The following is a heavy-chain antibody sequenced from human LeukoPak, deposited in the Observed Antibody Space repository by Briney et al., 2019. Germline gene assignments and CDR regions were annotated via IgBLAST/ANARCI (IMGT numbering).Heavy chain of an antibody. CDR3: AREGPTYSSSWYVHRPRAAFDI. Sequence: PGGSLRLSCAASGFTFSGYAMNWVRQAPGKGLEWVSFISGSGDTTYYADSVKGRFTISRDNAKNSLYLQMNSLRAEDTAVYYCAREGPTYSSSWYVHRPRAAFDIWGQGTMVTVSS. D-gene: IGHD6-13*01. CDR2: ISGSGDTT. CDR1: GFTFSGYA. V-gene: IGHV3-48*04. J-gene: IGHJ3*02.